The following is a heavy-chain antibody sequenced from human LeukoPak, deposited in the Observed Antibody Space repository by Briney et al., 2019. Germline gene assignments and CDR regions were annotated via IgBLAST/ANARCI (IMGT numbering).Heavy chain of an antibody. CDR3: TRLAYGDFRFYP. Sequence: GGSLRLSCAASGFSFSASAMHWVRQAPGKGLEWVGRIKTKVDNYATAYAASAKGRFIISRDESKNTAYLQMNSLKTEDTAMYFCTRLAYGDFRFYPWGQGTLVTVSS. J-gene: IGHJ5*02. D-gene: IGHD4-17*01. V-gene: IGHV3-73*01. CDR2: IKTKVDNYAT. CDR1: GFSFSASA.